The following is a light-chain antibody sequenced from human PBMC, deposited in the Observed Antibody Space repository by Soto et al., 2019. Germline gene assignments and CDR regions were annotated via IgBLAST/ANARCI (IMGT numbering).Light chain of an antibody. Sequence: QAVVTQPPSVSGAPGQRVTISCTGTSFNIWADYDVHWYQQLPGTAPKLLIYGNTNRPSGVPDRFSGSKSGTSASLAITGLQAEDEADYYCQSYDSSLSGCVFGTGTKLTVL. J-gene: IGLJ1*01. CDR1: SFNIWADYD. V-gene: IGLV1-40*01. CDR2: GNT. CDR3: QSYDSSLSGCV.